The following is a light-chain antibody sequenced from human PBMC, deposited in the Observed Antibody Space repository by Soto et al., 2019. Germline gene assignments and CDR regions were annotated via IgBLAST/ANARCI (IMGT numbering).Light chain of an antibody. CDR1: QSVSGN. J-gene: IGKJ1*01. CDR2: GAS. CDR3: QQYKKVPPWT. Sequence: EIVMTQSPATLSVSPGERATLSCRASQSVSGNLAWYQQKPGQAPRLLIYGASTRATGIPARFSGSGSGTEFTLTIRSLQSEDFAVYYCQQYKKVPPWTFGQRTKVEIK. V-gene: IGKV3-15*01.